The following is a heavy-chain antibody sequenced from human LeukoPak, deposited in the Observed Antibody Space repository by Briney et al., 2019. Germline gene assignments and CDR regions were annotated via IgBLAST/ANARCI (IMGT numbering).Heavy chain of an antibody. CDR2: IYYSGST. CDR1: GGSISSYY. CDR3: ARAGPVGATRGVLDY. D-gene: IGHD1-26*01. V-gene: IGHV4-59*01. J-gene: IGHJ4*02. Sequence: SETLSLTCTASGGSISSYYWSWIRQPPGKGLEWIGYIYYSGSTNYNPSLKSRVTISVDTSKIQFSLKLSSVTAADTAVYYCARAGPVGATRGVLDYWGQGTLVTVSS.